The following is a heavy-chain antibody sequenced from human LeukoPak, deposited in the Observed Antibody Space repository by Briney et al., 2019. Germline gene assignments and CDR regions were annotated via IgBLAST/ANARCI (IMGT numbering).Heavy chain of an antibody. J-gene: IGHJ6*03. V-gene: IGHV3-21*01. D-gene: IGHD4-11*01. CDR2: ISSSSSYI. CDR1: GFTFSSYS. CDR3: ARAHEVTPGYYYDYMDV. Sequence: GGSLRLSCAASGFTFSSYSMNWVRQAPGKGLEWVSSISSSSSYIYYADSVKGRFTISRDNAKNSLYLQMNSLRAEDTAVYYWARAHEVTPGYYYDYMDVWGKGTRSNVSS.